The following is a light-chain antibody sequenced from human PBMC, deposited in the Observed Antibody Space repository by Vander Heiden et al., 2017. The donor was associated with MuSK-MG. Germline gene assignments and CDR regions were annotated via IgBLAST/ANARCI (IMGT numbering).Light chain of an antibody. CDR1: QSISSY. Sequence: IQITHAPSTLSASVGDRVTIACRASQSISSYLNWYQQKPGKAPKLLIYAASSLQSGIPARFSGSGSGTEFTLTISSLQPEDFATYYCQQSNSTPSSTFGQGTRLEIK. V-gene: IGKV1-39*01. CDR2: AAS. J-gene: IGKJ5*01. CDR3: QQSNSTPSST.